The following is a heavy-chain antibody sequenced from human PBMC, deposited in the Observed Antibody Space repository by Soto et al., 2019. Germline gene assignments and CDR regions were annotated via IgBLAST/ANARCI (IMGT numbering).Heavy chain of an antibody. CDR3: AMALITIFGVVADPSCDD. D-gene: IGHD3-3*01. V-gene: IGHV3-7*01. CDR2: IKQVGSED. Sequence: EVQLVESGGGLVQPGGSLRLSCAASGFTFSSYWMSWVRQAPGKGLEWVANIKQVGSEDYFVDSVKGRFTISRDNAKTSLYLQMNALKAADTAMSYCAMALITIFGVVADPSCDDWGQGNLVTVSS. CDR1: GFTFSSYW. J-gene: IGHJ4*02.